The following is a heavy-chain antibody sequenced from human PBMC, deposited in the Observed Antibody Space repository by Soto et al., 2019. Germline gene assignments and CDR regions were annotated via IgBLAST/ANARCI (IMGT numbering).Heavy chain of an antibody. J-gene: IGHJ4*02. CDR2: ISGSGGST. CDR3: AKGAQPDSSGYYYDYFDY. V-gene: IGHV3-23*01. Sequence: PGGSLRLSCAASGFTFSSYAMSWVRQAPGKGLEWVSAISGSGGSTYYADSVKGRFTISRDNSKNTLYLQMNSLRAEDTAVYYCAKGAQPDSSGYYYDYFDYWGQGTRVTVSS. D-gene: IGHD3-22*01. CDR1: GFTFSSYA.